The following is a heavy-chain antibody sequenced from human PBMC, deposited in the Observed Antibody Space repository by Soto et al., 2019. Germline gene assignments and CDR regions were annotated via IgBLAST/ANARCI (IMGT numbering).Heavy chain of an antibody. V-gene: IGHV3-30-3*01. Sequence: QVQLVESGGGVVQPGRSLRLSCAASGFTFSSYAMHWVRQAPGKGLEWVAVISYDGSNKYYADSVKGRFTISRDNSKNTVYLQVTCLRAEDTDVYYCARAVLVPAAAVYYYGMDVWGQGTTVTVSS. J-gene: IGHJ6*02. D-gene: IGHD2-2*01. CDR2: ISYDGSNK. CDR1: GFTFSSYA. CDR3: ARAVLVPAAAVYYYGMDV.